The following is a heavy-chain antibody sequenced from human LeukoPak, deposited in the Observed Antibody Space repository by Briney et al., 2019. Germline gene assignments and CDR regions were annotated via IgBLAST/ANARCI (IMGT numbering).Heavy chain of an antibody. V-gene: IGHV1-69*13. Sequence: SVKVSCKAAGGTFSSYAISWVRQAPGQGLEWMGGIIPIFGTANYAQKFQGRVTITADESTSTAYMELSSLRSEDTAVYYCARVGTDGYNYGPYYYYYGMDVWGQGTTVTVSS. J-gene: IGHJ6*02. CDR2: IIPIFGTA. CDR1: GGTFSSYA. CDR3: ARVGTDGYNYGPYYYYYGMDV. D-gene: IGHD5-24*01.